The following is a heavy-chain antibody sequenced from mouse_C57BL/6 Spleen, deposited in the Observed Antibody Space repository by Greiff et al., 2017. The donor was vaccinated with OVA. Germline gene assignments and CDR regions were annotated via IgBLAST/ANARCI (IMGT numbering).Heavy chain of an antibody. J-gene: IGHJ2*01. CDR2: IRYDGSN. V-gene: IGHV3-6*01. Sequence: VQLQQSGPGLVKPSPSLSLTCSVPGSSIPSGSYWLWIRQFPGNQLEWLGYIRYDGSNNYHPSLKNRISITRDTAKNQCLLKCNSVTTEDTATYCCARDEVYFDYWGQGTTLTVSS. CDR1: GSSIPSGSY. CDR3: ARDEVYFDY.